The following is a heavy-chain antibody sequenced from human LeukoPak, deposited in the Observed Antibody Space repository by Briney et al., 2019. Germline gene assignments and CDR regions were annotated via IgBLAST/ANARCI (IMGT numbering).Heavy chain of an antibody. CDR2: TYYRSKWFT. CDR3: ARGVHKDV. Sequence: SQTLSLTCAISGDSVSSKSAAWNWIRQSQSRGLGWLGRTYYRSKWFTGYAMSVRSRITISPDTSKNQFSLHLNSVTPEDTAVYYCARGVHKDVWGQGTTVTVSS. J-gene: IGHJ6*02. V-gene: IGHV6-1*01. D-gene: IGHD1-1*01. CDR1: GDSVSSKSAA.